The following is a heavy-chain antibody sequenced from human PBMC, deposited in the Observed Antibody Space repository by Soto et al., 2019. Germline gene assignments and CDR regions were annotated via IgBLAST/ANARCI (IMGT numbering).Heavy chain of an antibody. Sequence: PGGSLRLSCAASGFTFSSYGMHWVRQAPGKGLEWVAVISYDGSNKYYADSVKGRFTISRDNSKNTLYLQMNSLRAEDTAVYYCANDNPLRYYYGMDVWGQGTTVTVSS. J-gene: IGHJ6*02. CDR1: GFTFSSYG. CDR3: ANDNPLRYYYGMDV. CDR2: ISYDGSNK. V-gene: IGHV3-30*18.